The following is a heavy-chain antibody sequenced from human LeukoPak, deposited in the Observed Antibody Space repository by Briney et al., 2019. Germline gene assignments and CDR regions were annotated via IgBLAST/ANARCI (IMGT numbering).Heavy chain of an antibody. CDR1: GFTFSSYG. D-gene: IGHD3-22*01. CDR3: VRDHHRRLYDSQARDTFDI. J-gene: IGHJ3*02. V-gene: IGHV3-48*01. CDR2: ISSSSSTM. Sequence: GGSLRLSCAASGFTFSSYGMSWVRQAPGKGLEWVSYISSSSSTMYYAASVKGRFSISRDNAQNSLYLQMNSLRAEDTAVYYCVRDHHRRLYDSQARDTFDIWGQGTMVTVSS.